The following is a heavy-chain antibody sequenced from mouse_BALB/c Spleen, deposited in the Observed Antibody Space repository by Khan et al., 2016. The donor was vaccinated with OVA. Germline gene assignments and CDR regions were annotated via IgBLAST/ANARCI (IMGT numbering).Heavy chain of an antibody. D-gene: IGHD2-3*01. CDR1: GSSITCDYA. J-gene: IGHJ4*01. CDR3: ARDGSRYNYAMDY. V-gene: IGHV3-2*02. CDR2: ISYSGST. Sequence: EVELVESGPGLVNPSQSLSLTCTVTGSSITCDYAWNWIRQFPGNKLEWMGYISYSGSTNYNPALKSRISITRDTSKNQFFLQLNSVTTEDTATYYCARDGSRYNYAMDYWGQGTSVTVSS.